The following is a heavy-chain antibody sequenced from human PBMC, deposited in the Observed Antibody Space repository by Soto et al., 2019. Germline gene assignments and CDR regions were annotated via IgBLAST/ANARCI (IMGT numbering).Heavy chain of an antibody. D-gene: IGHD5-12*01. CDR3: ARKDSGYADYMDV. V-gene: IGHV4-31*03. CDR1: GGSISSGGYY. Sequence: SETLSLTCTVSGGSISSGGYYWSWIRQHPGKGLEWIGYIYYSGGTYYNPSLKSRVTISVDTSENQFSLRLSSVTAADTAVYYCARKDSGYADYMDVWGKGTTVTVSS. J-gene: IGHJ6*03. CDR2: IYYSGGT.